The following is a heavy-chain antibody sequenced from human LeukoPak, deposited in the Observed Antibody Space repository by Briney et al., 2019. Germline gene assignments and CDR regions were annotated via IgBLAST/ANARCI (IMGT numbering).Heavy chain of an antibody. D-gene: IGHD3-10*01. CDR3: ARDLWFGEFPRPGWFDP. Sequence: GASVKVSCKASGYTFTSYYMHWVRQAPGQGLEWMGIINPSGGSTSYAQKFQGRVTMTRDTSTSTVYMELSSLRSEDMAVYYCARDLWFGEFPRPGWFDPWGQGTLVTVSS. J-gene: IGHJ5*02. CDR1: GYTFTSYY. V-gene: IGHV1-46*01. CDR2: INPSGGST.